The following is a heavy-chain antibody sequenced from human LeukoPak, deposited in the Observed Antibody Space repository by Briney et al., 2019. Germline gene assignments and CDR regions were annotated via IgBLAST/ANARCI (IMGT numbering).Heavy chain of an antibody. V-gene: IGHV3-48*01. J-gene: IGHJ6*02. CDR3: ARSYYGSGTSYGMDV. CDR1: GFTFNIYH. D-gene: IGHD3-10*01. CDR2: ISAGSDAI. Sequence: GGSLRLSCAVSGFTFNIYHMNWVRQAPGKGLKWVSYISAGSDAIYYADSVKGRFTISRDNAKNSLYLHMNSLRGEDTAVYYCARSYYGSGTSYGMDVWGQGTTVTVSS.